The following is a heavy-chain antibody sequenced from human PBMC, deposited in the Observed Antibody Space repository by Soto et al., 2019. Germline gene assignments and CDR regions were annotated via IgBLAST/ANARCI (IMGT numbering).Heavy chain of an antibody. CDR3: AHRIVTNNWFDP. Sequence: QITLKESGPTLVKPTQTLTLTCTFSGFSLSTSGVGVGWIRQPPGKALEWLALIYWDDNKRYSPSLKTRLTITEHTSKNQAVLTVTNMDPVDTATYYCAHRIVTNNWFDPWGQGTLVTVSS. V-gene: IGHV2-5*02. CDR1: GFSLSTSGVG. J-gene: IGHJ5*02. D-gene: IGHD3-22*01. CDR2: IYWDDNK.